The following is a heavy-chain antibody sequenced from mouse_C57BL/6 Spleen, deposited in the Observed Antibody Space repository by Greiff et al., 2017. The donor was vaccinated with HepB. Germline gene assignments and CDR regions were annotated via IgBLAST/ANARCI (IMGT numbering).Heavy chain of an antibody. CDR2: ISYDGTN. CDR3: ATIFAY. J-gene: IGHJ3*01. Sequence: VQLQQSGSGLVKPSQSLSLTCSVTGYSITSGFYWNWIRQFPGNKLEWMGFISYDGTNNYNPSLKNRISITRDTSKNQFFLKLNSVTTEDTATYYCATIFAYWGQGTLVTVSA. V-gene: IGHV3-6*01. CDR1: GYSITSGFY. D-gene: IGHD1-1*02.